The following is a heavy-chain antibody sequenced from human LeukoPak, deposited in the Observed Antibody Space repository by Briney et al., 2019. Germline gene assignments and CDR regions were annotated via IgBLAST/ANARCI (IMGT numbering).Heavy chain of an antibody. CDR3: ARDLALDDYFDS. Sequence: SGGSLRLSCAASGFTFSSYWMHWVRQAPGKGLVWVSRFSSDGSSTNYADSVKDRFTISRQNFQATVDLQMNSLRPEDTAIYYCARDLALDDYFDSWGQGTLVTVSS. CDR2: FSSDGSST. D-gene: IGHD1-1*01. CDR1: GFTFSSYW. V-gene: IGHV3-74*01. J-gene: IGHJ4*02.